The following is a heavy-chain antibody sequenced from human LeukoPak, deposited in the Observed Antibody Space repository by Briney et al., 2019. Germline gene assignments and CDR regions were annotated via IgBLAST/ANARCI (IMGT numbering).Heavy chain of an antibody. CDR3: ARGNSGWDSSGYYFDAFDI. V-gene: IGHV1-69*06. CDR2: IIPIFGTA. D-gene: IGHD3-22*01. Sequence: GASVKVSCKASGGTFSSYAISWVRQAPGQGLEWMGGIIPIFGTANYAQKFQGRVTITADKSTSTAYMELSSLRSEDTAVYYCARGNSGWDSSGYYFDAFDIWGQGTMVTVSS. CDR1: GGTFSSYA. J-gene: IGHJ3*02.